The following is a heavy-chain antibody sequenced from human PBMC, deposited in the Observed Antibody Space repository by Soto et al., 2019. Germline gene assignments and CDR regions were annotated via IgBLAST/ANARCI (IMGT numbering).Heavy chain of an antibody. D-gene: IGHD1-20*01. CDR3: ARLPVITGANSFFDY. V-gene: IGHV5-51*01. J-gene: IGHJ4*02. CDR1: GYSFTSYW. CDR2: IYPGDSDT. Sequence: EALKISCKGSGYSFTSYWIGWVRQMPGKGLEWMGVIYPGDSDTRYSPSFQGQVTISADKSISTAYLQWSSLRASDTAMYYCARLPVITGANSFFDYWGQGALVT.